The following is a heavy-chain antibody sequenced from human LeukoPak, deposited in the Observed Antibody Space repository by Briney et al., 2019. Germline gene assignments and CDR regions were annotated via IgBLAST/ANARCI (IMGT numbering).Heavy chain of an antibody. D-gene: IGHD1-1*01. Sequence: GGSLXXXCAASGFSXXXXXXXWVRQAPGKGLEWVANIKQDXXXKFYVDSXXGRXXXXRDNAKNTVYLQMNSLRAEDTAVYYCARALEYWGQGTLVTVSS. V-gene: IGHV3-7*02. CDR3: ARALEY. CDR1: GFSXXXXX. J-gene: IGHJ4*02. CDR2: IKQDXXXK.